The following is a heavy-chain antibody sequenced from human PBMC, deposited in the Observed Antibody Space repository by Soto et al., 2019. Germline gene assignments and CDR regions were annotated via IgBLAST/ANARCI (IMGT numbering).Heavy chain of an antibody. V-gene: IGHV1-69*06. CDR3: ARKYCSSTSCKYYGMDV. CDR2: IIPIFGTA. J-gene: IGHJ6*02. Sequence: QVQLVQSGAKVKKPGSSVKVSCKASGGTFSSYAISWVRQAPGQGLEWMGGIIPIFGTANYAQKFQGRVTITADKSTSTAYMELSSLRSEDTAVYYCARKYCSSTSCKYYGMDVWGQGTTVTVSS. D-gene: IGHD2-2*01. CDR1: GGTFSSYA.